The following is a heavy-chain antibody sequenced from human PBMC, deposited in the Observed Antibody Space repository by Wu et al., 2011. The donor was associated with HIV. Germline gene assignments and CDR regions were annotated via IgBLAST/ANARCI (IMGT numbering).Heavy chain of an antibody. V-gene: IGHV1-8*03. Sequence: QVQLVQSGAEVKKPGASVKVSCKASGYTFSSYDINWVRQATGQGLEWMGWMHPNSGNTGYAQKFQGRVTITTDESTSTAYMELSSLRSEDTAVYYCARAAPHIVVVTAILGGAFDIWGQGTMVTVSS. J-gene: IGHJ3*02. D-gene: IGHD2-21*02. CDR1: GYTFSSYD. CDR2: MHPNSGNT. CDR3: ARAAPHIVVVTAILGGAFDI.